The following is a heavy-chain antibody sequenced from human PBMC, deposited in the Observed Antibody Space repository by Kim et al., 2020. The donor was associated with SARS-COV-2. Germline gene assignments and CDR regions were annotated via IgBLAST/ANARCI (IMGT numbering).Heavy chain of an antibody. CDR1: GFTFDDYT. J-gene: IGHJ4*02. CDR3: AKDIGSRYYYGSGSSGGIDY. D-gene: IGHD3-10*01. CDR2: ISWNGGST. Sequence: GGSLRLSCAASGFTFDDYTMHWVRQAPGKGLEWVSLISWNGGSTYYADSVRGRFTISRDNSKNSLYLQMSSLRTEDTALYYCAKDIGSRYYYGSGSSGGIDYWGQGTLVTVSS. V-gene: IGHV3-43*01.